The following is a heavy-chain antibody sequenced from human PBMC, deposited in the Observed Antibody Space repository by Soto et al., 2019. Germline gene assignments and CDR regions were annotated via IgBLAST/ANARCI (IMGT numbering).Heavy chain of an antibody. J-gene: IGHJ5*02. CDR3: VASLAASGLNWLDP. D-gene: IGHD6-13*01. CDR1: GGSISEKY. V-gene: IGHV4-4*07. Sequence: PSETLSLTCIVSGGSISEKYWNWVRQPPGKGLEWIGLISANGHTDYNPSLKSRVTMSVDASKNQFSLRLTSMTAADTAVYYCVASLAASGLNWLDPWGRGTLVTDS. CDR2: ISANGHT.